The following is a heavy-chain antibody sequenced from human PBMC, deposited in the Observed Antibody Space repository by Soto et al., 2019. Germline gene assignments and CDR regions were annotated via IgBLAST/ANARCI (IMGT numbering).Heavy chain of an antibody. CDR2: IHSDGSST. V-gene: IGHV3-74*01. J-gene: IGHJ3*01. CDR1: GLTFSYYW. CDR3: ARGDRGAFDL. Sequence: EVLLVESGGGLVRPGVSLRLSCAASGLTFSYYWMHWVRQAPGKGLVWVSRIHSDGSSTTYADFVKGRFIISRDNARNTVDLQMNSVRVEDTAVYYCARGDRGAFDLWGQGTVVTVSS. D-gene: IGHD1-26*01.